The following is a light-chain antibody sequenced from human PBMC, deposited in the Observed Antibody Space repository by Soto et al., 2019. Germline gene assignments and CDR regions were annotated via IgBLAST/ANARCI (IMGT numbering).Light chain of an antibody. V-gene: IGKV3-20*01. CDR1: QSVSGSS. CDR2: GTS. J-gene: IGKJ1*01. Sequence: EIVLAQSPGTLSLSPGDRATLSCRASQSVSGSSLAWYQQKPGQAPRLFIYGTSSRATDIPDRFSGSGSGTEFTLTISRLEPEDFAMYYCQQYGSSPRTFGQGTKVEIK. CDR3: QQYGSSPRT.